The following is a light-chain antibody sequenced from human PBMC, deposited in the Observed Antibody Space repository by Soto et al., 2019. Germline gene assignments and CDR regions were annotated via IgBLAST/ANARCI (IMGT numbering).Light chain of an antibody. Sequence: QSALTQPASVSGSPGQSITISCTGSISDVGAYNYVSWYQQHPGKAPKLMIYEVSNRPSGVAFRFSGSKSGNTASLTISGLQAEDEGDYFCSSYTRSTTWLFGGGTKSPS. CDR1: ISDVGAYNY. CDR3: SSYTRSTTWL. CDR2: EVS. V-gene: IGLV2-14*01. J-gene: IGLJ3*02.